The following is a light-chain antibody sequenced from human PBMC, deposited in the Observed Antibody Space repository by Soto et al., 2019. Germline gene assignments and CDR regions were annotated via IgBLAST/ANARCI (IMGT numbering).Light chain of an antibody. CDR3: HHDGSSFT. CDR2: GAS. V-gene: IGKV3-20*01. Sequence: EIVLTQSPGTLSLSPGERATLSCRASQSVSSSYLTWYQQKPGQAPRLLIYGASSRATGIPDRFSGRGSGTDFTLTISRLEHEGFAVYNCHHDGSSFTFGLGTIVDIK. CDR1: QSVSSSY. J-gene: IGKJ3*01.